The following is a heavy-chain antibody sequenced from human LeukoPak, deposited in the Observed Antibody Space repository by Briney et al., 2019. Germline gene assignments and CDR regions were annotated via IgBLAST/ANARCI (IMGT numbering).Heavy chain of an antibody. J-gene: IGHJ4*02. CDR1: GYSISSGYY. D-gene: IGHD5-18*01. CDR2: IYHSGST. V-gene: IGHV4-38-2*01. Sequence: PSETLSLTCAVSGYSISSGYYWGWIRQPPGKGLEWIGSIYHSGSTYYNPSLKSRVTISVDTSKNQFSLKLSSVTAADTAVYYCARAVDTAMVLDYWGQGTLVTVSS. CDR3: ARAVDTAMVLDY.